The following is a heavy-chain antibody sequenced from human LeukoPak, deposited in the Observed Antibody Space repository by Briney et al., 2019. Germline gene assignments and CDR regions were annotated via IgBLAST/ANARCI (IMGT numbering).Heavy chain of an antibody. J-gene: IGHJ5*02. Sequence: SETLSLTCAVSGVSISSSNWWHWVRQPPGKGLEWIGEIYHSGSTNYNPSLKSRFTISVDKSKNQFSLKLSSVTAADTAVYYCSRLLDPWGQGTLVTVSS. V-gene: IGHV4-4*02. CDR2: IYHSGST. CDR3: SRLLDP. CDR1: GVSISSSNW.